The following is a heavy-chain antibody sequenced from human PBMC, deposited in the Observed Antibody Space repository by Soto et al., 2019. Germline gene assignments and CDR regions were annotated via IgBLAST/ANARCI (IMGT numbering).Heavy chain of an antibody. CDR3: AKGYCSGGSCHTFDY. Sequence: PGGSLRLSCAASGFTFSNYAMSWVRQAPGKGLEWVSGISGSGGYTYYADSVKGRFTISRDNPKNTLYLQMNSLGAEDTAICYCAKGYCSGGSCHTFDYWGQGALVTVSS. J-gene: IGHJ4*02. CDR1: GFTFSNYA. CDR2: ISGSGGYT. D-gene: IGHD2-15*01. V-gene: IGHV3-23*01.